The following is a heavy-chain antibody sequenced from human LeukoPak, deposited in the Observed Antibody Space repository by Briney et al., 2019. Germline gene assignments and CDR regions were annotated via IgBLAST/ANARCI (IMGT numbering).Heavy chain of an antibody. Sequence: PSGTLSLTCAVSGASISGSGYYWGWIRQPPGKGLEWIGNIYSSGSTYYNASLQSRVTISIDTSKNQFSLRLNSVTAADTAMYYCAKSGGYGLIDYWGQGTRVTVSS. D-gene: IGHD1-26*01. J-gene: IGHJ4*02. CDR3: AKSGGYGLIDY. CDR1: GASISGSGYY. V-gene: IGHV4-39*01. CDR2: IYSSGST.